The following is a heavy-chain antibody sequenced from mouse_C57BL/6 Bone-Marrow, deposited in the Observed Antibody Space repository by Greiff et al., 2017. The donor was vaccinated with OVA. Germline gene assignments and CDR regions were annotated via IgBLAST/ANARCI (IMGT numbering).Heavy chain of an antibody. CDR3: ARGGNYYGSSPYAMDY. Sequence: VQLQESGAELARPGASVKLSCKASGYTFTSYGISWVKQRTGQGLEWIGEIYPRSGNTYYNEKFKGKATLTADKSSSTAYMELRSLTSEDSAVYFCARGGNYYGSSPYAMDYWGQGTSVTVSS. CDR1: GYTFTSYG. D-gene: IGHD1-1*01. J-gene: IGHJ4*01. V-gene: IGHV1-81*01. CDR2: IYPRSGNT.